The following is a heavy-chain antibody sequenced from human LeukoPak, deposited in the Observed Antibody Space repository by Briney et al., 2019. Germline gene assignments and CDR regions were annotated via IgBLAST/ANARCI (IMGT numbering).Heavy chain of an antibody. D-gene: IGHD1-1*01. J-gene: IGHJ3*02. CDR1: GGTFSSYA. CDR3: ASVSDWNDGNAFDI. Sequence: GASVKVSCKASGGTFSSYAISWVRQAPGQGLEWMGGIIPIFGTASYAQKFQGRVTMTRDMSTSTVYMELSSLRSEDTAVYYCASVSDWNDGNAFDIWGQGTMVTVSS. CDR2: IIPIFGTA. V-gene: IGHV1-69*05.